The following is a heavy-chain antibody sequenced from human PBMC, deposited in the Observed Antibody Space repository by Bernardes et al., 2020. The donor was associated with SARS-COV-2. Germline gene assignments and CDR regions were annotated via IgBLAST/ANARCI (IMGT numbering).Heavy chain of an antibody. J-gene: IGHJ5*02. D-gene: IGHD2-21*01. CDR3: VADDLNVAS. V-gene: IGHV1-58*01. Sequence: SVKVSCKTSGINVKSSAVQWVRQTRGQRLEWIGRIVVDSGDTKYGDTFRQRFTITRDKSASTVFLEVSGLTYEDWAEYFCVADDLNVASWGQGTPVIVS. CDR2: IVVDSGDT. CDR1: GINVKSSA.